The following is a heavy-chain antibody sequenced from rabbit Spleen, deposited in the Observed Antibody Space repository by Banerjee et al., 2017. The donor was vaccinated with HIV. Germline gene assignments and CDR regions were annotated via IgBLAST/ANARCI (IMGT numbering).Heavy chain of an antibody. CDR2: IEPIFGNT. CDR3: VREVAAKFSL. J-gene: IGHJ4*01. Sequence: QSLEESGGDLVKPGASLTLTCKASGFDFRRYYLSWVRQAPGKGLEWIGYIEPIFGNTYYANWVNGRFTISSHNAQNTLYLQLNSLTAADTATYFCVREVAAKFSLWGQGTLVTVS. V-gene: IGHV1S7*01. D-gene: IGHD4-1*01. CDR1: GFDFRRYY.